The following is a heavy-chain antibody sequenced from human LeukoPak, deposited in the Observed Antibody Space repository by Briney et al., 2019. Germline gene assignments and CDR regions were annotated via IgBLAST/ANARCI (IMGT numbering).Heavy chain of an antibody. D-gene: IGHD4-23*01. CDR2: MYYSGST. V-gene: IGHV4-59*01. J-gene: IGHJ4*02. CDR1: GGSISSYY. Sequence: SETLSLTCTVSGGSISSYYWTWIRQPPGKGLEWIAYMYYSGSTSYNPSLKSRVTISVGTSKNQFSLKLSSVTAADTAVYFCARASYGANADYWGQGTLVTVSS. CDR3: ARASYGANADY.